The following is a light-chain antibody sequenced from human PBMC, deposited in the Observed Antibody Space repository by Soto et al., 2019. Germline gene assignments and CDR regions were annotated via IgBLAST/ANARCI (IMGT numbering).Light chain of an antibody. Sequence: DIVFTQSPATLSSFPGDRFTLSCRASQYINTRLAWYQHRPGQAPRLLIYQTYIRAAGITARFSASGSGTDFTLTISDVQPEDFALYYCHQRQSWPRTVGQGTQVEIK. J-gene: IGKJ1*01. CDR3: HQRQSWPRT. V-gene: IGKV3-11*01. CDR2: QTY. CDR1: QYINTR.